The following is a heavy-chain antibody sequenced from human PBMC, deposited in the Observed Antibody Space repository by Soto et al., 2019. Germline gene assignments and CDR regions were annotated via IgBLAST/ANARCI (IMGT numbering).Heavy chain of an antibody. J-gene: IGHJ6*03. D-gene: IGHD2-2*01. CDR1: GGSISSYY. CDR3: ARVLVDDCSSTSCYVGEHMDV. Sequence: KQSQTLSLTCTVSGGSISSYYWSWIRQPPGKGLEWIGYIYYSGSTNYNPSLKSRVTISVDTSKNQFSLKLSSVTAADTAVYYCARVLVDDCSSTSCYVGEHMDVWGKGTTVTVSS. CDR2: IYYSGST. V-gene: IGHV4-59*01.